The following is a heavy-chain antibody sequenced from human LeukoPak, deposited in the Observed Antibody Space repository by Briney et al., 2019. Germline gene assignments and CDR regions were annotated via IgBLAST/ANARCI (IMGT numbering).Heavy chain of an antibody. CDR1: GGSISSGGYY. Sequence: PSQTLSLTCTVSGGSISSGGYYWSWIRQHPGRGLEWIGYIYYSGSTYYNPSLKSRVTISVDTSKNQFSLKLSSVTAADTAVYYCARELTMIVVDPGWNWFDPWGQGTLVTVSS. J-gene: IGHJ5*02. CDR2: IYYSGST. CDR3: ARELTMIVVDPGWNWFDP. V-gene: IGHV4-31*03. D-gene: IGHD3-22*01.